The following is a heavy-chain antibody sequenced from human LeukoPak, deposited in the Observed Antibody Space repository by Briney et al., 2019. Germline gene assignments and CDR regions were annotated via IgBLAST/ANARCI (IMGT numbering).Heavy chain of an antibody. Sequence: GGSLRLSCAASGFTFSSYSTNWVRQAPGKGLEWVSCISSSSSSIYYGDSVKGRFTISRDNAKNSLYLQMNSLRAEDTAVYYCARDQGTPGPSYFDSWGQGTLVTVSS. CDR2: ISSSSSSI. V-gene: IGHV3-21*01. D-gene: IGHD2-15*01. J-gene: IGHJ4*02. CDR1: GFTFSSYS. CDR3: ARDQGTPGPSYFDS.